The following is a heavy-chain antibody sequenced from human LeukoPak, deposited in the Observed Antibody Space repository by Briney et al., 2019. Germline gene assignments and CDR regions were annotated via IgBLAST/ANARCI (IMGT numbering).Heavy chain of an antibody. V-gene: IGHV3-30-3*01. CDR2: ISYDGSNK. Sequence: GGSLRLSCAASGFTVSSNYMSWVRQAPGKGLEWVAVISYDGSNKYYADSVKGRFTISRDNSKNTLYLQMNSLRAEDTAVYYCARDLDYYGSGSPSRFDYWGQGTLVTVSS. J-gene: IGHJ4*02. CDR3: ARDLDYYGSGSPSRFDY. CDR1: GFTVSSNY. D-gene: IGHD3-10*01.